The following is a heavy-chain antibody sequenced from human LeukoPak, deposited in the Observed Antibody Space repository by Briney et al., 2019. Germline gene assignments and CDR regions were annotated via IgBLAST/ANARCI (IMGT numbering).Heavy chain of an antibody. J-gene: IGHJ3*02. Sequence: SQALSDTRVVPVGSISSGVYSWSWIRQPPGKGLEWIGYIYHSGRTYYNPSLKSRVTISVDRSKNQFSLKLSSVTAADTAVYYCAREGYYDSSGYRMVGAFDIWGQGTMVTVSS. V-gene: IGHV4-30-2*01. D-gene: IGHD3-22*01. CDR1: VGSISSGVYS. CDR2: IYHSGRT. CDR3: AREGYYDSSGYRMVGAFDI.